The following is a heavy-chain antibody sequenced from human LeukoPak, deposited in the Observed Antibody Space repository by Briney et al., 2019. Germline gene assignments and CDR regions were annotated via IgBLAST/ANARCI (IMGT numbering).Heavy chain of an antibody. J-gene: IGHJ4*02. CDR3: ARDRNYYDSSGYYFAN. V-gene: IGHV4-61*01. CDR2: IYHSGNT. Sequence: PSETLSLTCTVSDGSVSSGSSFWSWIRQPPGKGLEWIGYIYHSGNTNYNPSLKSRVTISVDTSKSQLSLKLNSVTAADTAVYYCARDRNYYDSSGYYFANWGQGTLVTVSS. D-gene: IGHD3-22*01. CDR1: DGSVSSGSSF.